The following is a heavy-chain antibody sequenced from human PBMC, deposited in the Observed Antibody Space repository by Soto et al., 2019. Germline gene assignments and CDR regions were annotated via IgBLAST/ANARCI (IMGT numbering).Heavy chain of an antibody. CDR1: GGSISSYY. V-gene: IGHV4-59*01. Sequence: SETLSLTCTVSGGSISSYYWSWIRQPPGKGLEWIGYIYYSGTTNYNPSLKSRVTISVDTSKNQFSLKLSSVTAADTAVCYCARDSDGVAVTFDYWGQGTLVTVSS. D-gene: IGHD3-3*01. CDR3: ARDSDGVAVTFDY. CDR2: IYYSGTT. J-gene: IGHJ4*02.